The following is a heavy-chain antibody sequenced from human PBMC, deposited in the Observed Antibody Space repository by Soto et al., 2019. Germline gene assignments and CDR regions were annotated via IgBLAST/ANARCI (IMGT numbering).Heavy chain of an antibody. V-gene: IGHV1-8*01. Sequence: QVQLVQSGAEVKKPGASVKVSCKASGYTFTSYDINWERQATGQGLEWMGWMNPNSGNTGYAQKFQGRVNITRHTSISTAYMELISLRSEDTAVYYCARGAIAARSANFDYWGPGTLVTVSS. J-gene: IGHJ4*02. CDR1: GYTFTSYD. D-gene: IGHD6-6*01. CDR3: ARGAIAARSANFDY. CDR2: MNPNSGNT.